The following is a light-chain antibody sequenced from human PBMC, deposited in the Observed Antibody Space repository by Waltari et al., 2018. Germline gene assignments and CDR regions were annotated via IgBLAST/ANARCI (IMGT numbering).Light chain of an antibody. J-gene: IGKJ1*01. Sequence: IQMSQSPSSLSASVGDRVTITCWASQGISSYLNWYQQKPGKAPKLLIYYANSLASGVPSRFSGSGSGTEFTLTISSLQPEDFATYYCQQGNSYPWTFGQGTKVEIK. CDR1: QGISSY. CDR2: YAN. CDR3: QQGNSYPWT. V-gene: IGKV1-13*02.